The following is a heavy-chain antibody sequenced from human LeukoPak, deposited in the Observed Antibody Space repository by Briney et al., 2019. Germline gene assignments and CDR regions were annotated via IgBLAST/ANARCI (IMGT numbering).Heavy chain of an antibody. J-gene: IGHJ4*02. D-gene: IGHD3-3*01. CDR1: GGSISSYY. Sequence: SETLSLTCTVSGGSISSYYWSWIRQPAGKGLEWIGRIYTSGSTNYNPSLKSRVTMSVDTSKNQFSLKLSSVTAADTAVYYCARKLGDFWSGYYTGYYFDYWGQGTLVTVSS. CDR3: ARKLGDFWSGYYTGYYFDY. V-gene: IGHV4-4*07. CDR2: IYTSGST.